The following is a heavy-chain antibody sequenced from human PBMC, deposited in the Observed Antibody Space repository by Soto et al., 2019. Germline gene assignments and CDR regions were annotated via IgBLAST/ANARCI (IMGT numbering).Heavy chain of an antibody. D-gene: IGHD1-26*01. Sequence: EVQLLESGGGLVPPGGSLRLSCAASGFIFSGYWMHWVRQAPGKGLVWVSRIKGDGSGISYADSVKGRFTISRDNVKKTLYLQMNSLRAEDTAVYYCARAICSGGRCFLLDLWDQGTLVTVSS. CDR2: IKGDGSGI. CDR3: ARAICSGGRCFLLDL. J-gene: IGHJ5*02. CDR1: GFIFSGYW. V-gene: IGHV3-74*01.